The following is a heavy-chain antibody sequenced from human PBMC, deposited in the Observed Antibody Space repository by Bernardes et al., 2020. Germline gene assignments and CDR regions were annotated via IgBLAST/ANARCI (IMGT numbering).Heavy chain of an antibody. CDR3: ARSRYGVEPAPFDY. V-gene: IGHV3-53*01. Sequence: GGSLRLSCAASGFTVSSNYMSWVRQAPGKGLEWVSVIYSGGSTYYADSVKGRFTISRDNSKNTLYLQMNSLRAEDTAVYYCARSRYGVEPAPFDYWGQGTLVTVSS. CDR2: IYSGGST. J-gene: IGHJ4*02. CDR1: GFTVSSNY. D-gene: IGHD2-8*01.